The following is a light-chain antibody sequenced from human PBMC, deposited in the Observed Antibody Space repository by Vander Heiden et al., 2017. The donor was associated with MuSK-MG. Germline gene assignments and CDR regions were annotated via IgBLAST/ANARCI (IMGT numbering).Light chain of an antibody. CDR1: QGISNY. Sequence: DIQMTQSPSSLSASVGDRVTITCRASQGISNYLAWYQQKPGKVPKLLMYAASTLQSGVPSRFSGSGSGTDFTLTITSLQPEDVASYYCQKYASAPFTFGPGTKVDIK. J-gene: IGKJ3*01. CDR2: AAS. CDR3: QKYASAPFT. V-gene: IGKV1-27*01.